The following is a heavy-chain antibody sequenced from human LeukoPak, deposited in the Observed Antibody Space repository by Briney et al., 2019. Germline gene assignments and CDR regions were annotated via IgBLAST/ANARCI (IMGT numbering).Heavy chain of an antibody. J-gene: IGHJ5*02. D-gene: IGHD2-21*02. CDR3: ARGPIGGVVLGTALGYFDP. CDR2: IYHSGGT. Sequence: PSETLSLTCTVSGASIRGSGWHWSWLRQPPGKGLEWIGYIYHSGGTYSSPPLRSRVSISVDRYKNQFFRNLWSATDADTAVYYCARGPIGGVVLGTALGYFDPWGQGILVTVSS. V-gene: IGHV4-30-2*01. CDR1: GASIRGSGWH.